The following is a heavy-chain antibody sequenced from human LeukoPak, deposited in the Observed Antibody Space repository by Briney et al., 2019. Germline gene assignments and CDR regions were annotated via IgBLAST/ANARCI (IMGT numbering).Heavy chain of an antibody. J-gene: IGHJ4*02. CDR3: AKGGSMGWFGEFHFDY. Sequence: PGGSLRLSCAASGFTVSSNYMSWVRQAPGKGLEWVSAISGSGGSTYYADSVKGRFTISRDNSKNTLYLQMNSLRAEDTAVYYCAKGGSMGWFGEFHFDYWGQGTLVTVSS. V-gene: IGHV3-23*01. CDR2: ISGSGGST. CDR1: GFTVSSNY. D-gene: IGHD3-10*01.